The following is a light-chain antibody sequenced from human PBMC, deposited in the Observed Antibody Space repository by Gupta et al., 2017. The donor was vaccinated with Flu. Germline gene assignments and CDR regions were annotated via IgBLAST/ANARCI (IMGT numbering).Light chain of an antibody. CDR2: DTS. Sequence: SLSVSPGGRATLSCRASQTASNNNAWYQHRPGHVPRLVIYDTSTRANCVPLRFSARGSGTEFTLTISGLQSEESATYYCHHYNNWPPRWTFGQGTNVVI. J-gene: IGKJ1*01. V-gene: IGKV3-15*01. CDR3: HHYNNWPPRWT. CDR1: QTASNN.